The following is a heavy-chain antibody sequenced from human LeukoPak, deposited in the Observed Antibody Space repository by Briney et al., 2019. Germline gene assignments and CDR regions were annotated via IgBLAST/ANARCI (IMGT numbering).Heavy chain of an antibody. V-gene: IGHV4-39*01. CDR2: IYYGGRT. Sequence: SETLSLTCSVSGDSVSRSDPYWDWIRQPPGKGLEWIGTIYYGGRTYYSPSLKSRVTMSVDPSNNQFSLNLRSVTAADTALYYCARRRYYDGSGYLEWGQGTLLSVSS. D-gene: IGHD3-22*01. CDR3: ARRRYYDGSGYLE. J-gene: IGHJ1*01. CDR1: GDSVSRSDPY.